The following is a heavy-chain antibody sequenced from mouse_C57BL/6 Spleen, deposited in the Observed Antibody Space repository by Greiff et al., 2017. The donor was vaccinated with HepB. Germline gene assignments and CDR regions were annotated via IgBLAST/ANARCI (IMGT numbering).Heavy chain of an antibody. V-gene: IGHV1-53*01. Sequence: QVHVKQPGTELVKPGASVKLSCKASGYTFTSYWMHWIGNINPSNGGTNYNEKFKSKATLTVDKSSSTAYMQLSSLTSEDSAVYYCARESDGYYFDYWGQGTTLTVSS. J-gene: IGHJ2*01. CDR3: ARESDGYYFDY. CDR2: INPSNGGT. CDR1: GYTFTSYW. D-gene: IGHD2-3*01.